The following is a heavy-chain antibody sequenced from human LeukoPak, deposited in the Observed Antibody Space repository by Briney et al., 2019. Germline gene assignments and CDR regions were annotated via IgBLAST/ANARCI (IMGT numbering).Heavy chain of an antibody. J-gene: IGHJ4*02. CDR2: INPSGGST. V-gene: IGHV1-46*01. CDR3: AREKTYYYDSSGYYALDY. Sequence: ASVKVSCKASGYTFTGYYMHWVRQVPGQGLEWMGIINPSGGSTSYAQKFQGRVTMTRDTSTSTVYMELSSLRSEDTAVYYCAREKTYYYDSSGYYALDYWGQGTLVTVSS. CDR1: GYTFTGYY. D-gene: IGHD3-22*01.